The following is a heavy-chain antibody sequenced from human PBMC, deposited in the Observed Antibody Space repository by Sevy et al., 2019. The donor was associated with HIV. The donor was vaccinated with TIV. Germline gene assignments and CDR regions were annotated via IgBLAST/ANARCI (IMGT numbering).Heavy chain of an antibody. CDR1: GYTFTTYD. Sequence: ASVKVSCKASGYTFTTYDINWVRQATGQGLEWMGWMNPNSGATGYAQNFQGRVTITGNTSISTAYLELSSLKSADTAVYFCARGDPDSDPSGDDAFDIWGRGTMVTVSS. D-gene: IGHD1-26*01. CDR3: ARGDPDSDPSGDDAFDI. V-gene: IGHV1-8*03. J-gene: IGHJ3*02. CDR2: MNPNSGAT.